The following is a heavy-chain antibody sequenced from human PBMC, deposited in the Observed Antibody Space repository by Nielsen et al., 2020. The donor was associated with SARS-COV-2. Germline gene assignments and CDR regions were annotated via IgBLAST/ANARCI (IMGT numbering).Heavy chain of an antibody. J-gene: IGHJ4*02. V-gene: IGHV4-39*07. CDR3: ARGVPGY. CDR1: GGSISSSPYY. CDR2: IYQSGST. D-gene: IGHD6-6*01. Sequence: SETLSLTCTVSGGSISSSPYYWGWMRQPPGKGLEWIVSIYQSGSTYYSPSLKSRITISVDTSKNQFSLKLTSVTAADTAVYYCARGVPGYWGQGTLVTVSS.